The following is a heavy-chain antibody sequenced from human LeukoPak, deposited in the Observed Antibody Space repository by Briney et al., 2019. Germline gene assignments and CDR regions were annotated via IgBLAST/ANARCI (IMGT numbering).Heavy chain of an antibody. D-gene: IGHD2-15*01. CDR1: GGSISSYY. Sequence: SETLSLTCTVSGGSISSYYWSWIRQPAGKGLEWIGRIYTSGDTNYNPSLKSRVTMSVDTSKSQFSLRLNSVTAADTAVYYCAREESGYCNGGSCPFYFDSWGQGTLVTVSS. J-gene: IGHJ4*02. CDR3: AREESGYCNGGSCPFYFDS. V-gene: IGHV4-4*07. CDR2: IYTSGDT.